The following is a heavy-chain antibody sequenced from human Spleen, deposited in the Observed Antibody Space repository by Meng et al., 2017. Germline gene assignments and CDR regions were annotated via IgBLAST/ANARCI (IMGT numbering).Heavy chain of an antibody. J-gene: IGHJ4*02. D-gene: IGHD3-22*01. V-gene: IGHV4-4*09. CDR2: IYNSGST. Sequence: SETLSLTCTISGGAISSYYWSWIRQPPGKGLEWIGYIYNSGSTNYNPSLKSRVTISVDTSKNQFSLKLSSVTAADTAVYYCARDSHGPVHYWGQGTLVTVSS. CDR3: ARDSHGPVHY. CDR1: GGAISSYY.